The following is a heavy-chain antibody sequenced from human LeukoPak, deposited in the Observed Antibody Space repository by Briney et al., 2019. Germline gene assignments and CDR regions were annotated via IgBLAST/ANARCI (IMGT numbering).Heavy chain of an antibody. J-gene: IGHJ6*02. D-gene: IGHD3-10*01. CDR3: ARVPYGPDPYYYGMDV. Sequence: SETLSLTCTVSGGSISSYYWSWIRQPAGKVLEWIGRIYTSGSTNYNPSLKSRVTMSVDTSKNQFSLKLSSVTAADTAVYYCARVPYGPDPYYYGMDVWGQGTTVTVSS. CDR1: GGSISSYY. CDR2: IYTSGST. V-gene: IGHV4-4*07.